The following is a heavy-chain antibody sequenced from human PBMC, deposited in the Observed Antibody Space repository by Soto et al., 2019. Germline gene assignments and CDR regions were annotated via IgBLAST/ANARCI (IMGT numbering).Heavy chain of an antibody. D-gene: IGHD2-21*02. CDR1: GFTFSSYG. Sequence: QVQLVESGGGVVQPGRSLGLSCAASGFTFSSYGMHWVRQAPGKGLEWVAVISYDGSNKYYADSVKGRFTISRDNSKNTLYLQMNSLRAEDTAVYYCAKDSTVVVTAIGSWYFDLWGRGTLVTVSS. J-gene: IGHJ2*01. V-gene: IGHV3-30*18. CDR3: AKDSTVVVTAIGSWYFDL. CDR2: ISYDGSNK.